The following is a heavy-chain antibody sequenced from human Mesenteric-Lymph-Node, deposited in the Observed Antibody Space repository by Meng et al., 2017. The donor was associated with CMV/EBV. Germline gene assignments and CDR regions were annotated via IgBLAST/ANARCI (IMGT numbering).Heavy chain of an antibody. J-gene: IGHJ6*02. D-gene: IGHD3-10*01. V-gene: IGHV1-69*04. CDR1: YP. CDR3: ARVFGYYGSGSTIGYYYYGMDV. Sequence: YPMSWVRQAPGQVLEWMGRIIPILGIANYAQKYQGRVTITADKSTSTAYMELSSLRSEDTAVYYCARVFGYYGSGSTIGYYYYGMDVWGQGTTVTVSS. CDR2: IIPILGIA.